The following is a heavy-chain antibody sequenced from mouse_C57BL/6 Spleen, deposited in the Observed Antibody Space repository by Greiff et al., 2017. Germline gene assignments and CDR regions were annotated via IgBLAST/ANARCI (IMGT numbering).Heavy chain of an antibody. Sequence: VQLQQPGAELVPPATFVMLSCTASGYSFTSYWMHWVQQRPGQGLEWIGVIDPSDSYTNYNQKFKGKATLTVDTSSSTAYMQLSSLTSEDSAVYYCARGGGRYGNDDDFDYWGQGTTLTVSS. CDR3: ARGGGRYGNDDDFDY. CDR2: IDPSDSYT. V-gene: IGHV1-59*01. CDR1: GYSFTSYW. D-gene: IGHD2-2*01. J-gene: IGHJ2*01.